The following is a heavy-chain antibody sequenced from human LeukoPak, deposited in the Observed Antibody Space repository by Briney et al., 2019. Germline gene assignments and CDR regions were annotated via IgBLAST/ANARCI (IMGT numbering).Heavy chain of an antibody. V-gene: IGHV3-21*01. Sequence: GGSLRLSCAASGFTFSRYSMNWVRQAPGKGLEWVSSISGSSSSYIYYADSLKGRFAISRDNAKNSLYLQMNSLRAEDTAVYYCARDFYDTSGYYYDYWGQGTLVTVSS. CDR3: ARDFYDTSGYYYDY. J-gene: IGHJ4*02. CDR1: GFTFSRYS. CDR2: ISGSSSSYI. D-gene: IGHD3-22*01.